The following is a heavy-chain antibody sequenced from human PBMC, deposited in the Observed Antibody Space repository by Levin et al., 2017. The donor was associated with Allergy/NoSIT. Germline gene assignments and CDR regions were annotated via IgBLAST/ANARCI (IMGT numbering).Heavy chain of an antibody. D-gene: IGHD3-22*01. J-gene: IGHJ6*02. CDR3: AGGIYYAYFYGLDV. CDR2: ISYDGRIK. Sequence: HGESLKISCAASEYTFRNYALHWVRQAPGKGLEWVALISYDGRIKNYPDSVKGRFTISRDNSKNTLYLEMNSLRAEDTAVYYCAGGIYYAYFYGLDVWGQGTTVTVSS. CDR1: EYTFRNYA. V-gene: IGHV3-30*04.